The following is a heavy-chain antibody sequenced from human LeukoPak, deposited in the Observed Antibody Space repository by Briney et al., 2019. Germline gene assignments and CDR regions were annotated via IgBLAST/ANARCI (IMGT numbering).Heavy chain of an antibody. Sequence: PSETLSLTXTVSGGSISSGSYYWSWIRQPAGKGLEWIGRIYTSGSTNYNPSLKSRVTISVDTSKNQFSLKLSSVTAADTAVYYCASGGPAKIFDYWGPGTLVTVSS. D-gene: IGHD4/OR15-4a*01. J-gene: IGHJ4*02. V-gene: IGHV4-61*02. CDR3: ASGGPAKIFDY. CDR1: GGSISSGSYY. CDR2: IYTSGST.